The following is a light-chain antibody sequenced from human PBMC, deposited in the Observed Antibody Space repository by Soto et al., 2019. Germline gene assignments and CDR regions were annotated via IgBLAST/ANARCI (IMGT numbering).Light chain of an antibody. CDR3: QQRHSFPIT. CDR2: GAS. J-gene: IGKJ4*01. Sequence: DIQLTQSPSFLSASVGDRVTLTCRASQGISSYLAWYQKKPGEAPKLLIYGASTLQSGVPSRFSGSGSGAEFTLTISILQPEDFATYYCQQRHSFPITFGGGTTVEIK. V-gene: IGKV1-9*01. CDR1: QGISSY.